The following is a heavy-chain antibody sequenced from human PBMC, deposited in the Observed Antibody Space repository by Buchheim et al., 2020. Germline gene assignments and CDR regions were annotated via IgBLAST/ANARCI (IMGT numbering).Heavy chain of an antibody. CDR2: ISRGSDDI. J-gene: IGHJ4*02. V-gene: IGHV3-21*01. CDR1: GFSFSGYS. Sequence: EVQLVESGGGLVEPGGSLRLSCEASGFSFSGYSMNWVRQAPGEGLEWVPIISRGSDDIHYADSVKGRFTISRDNAKNSLYLQMNSLRLEDTAVYYCARGGVEETRFLDSWGQGTL. D-gene: IGHD1-1*01. CDR3: ARGGVEETRFLDS.